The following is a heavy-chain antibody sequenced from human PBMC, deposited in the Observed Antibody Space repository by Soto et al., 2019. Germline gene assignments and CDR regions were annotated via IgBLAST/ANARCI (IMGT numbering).Heavy chain of an antibody. CDR2: ISDSGGKT. CDR3: ATAFYSSHLGAVFDY. Sequence: GGSLRLSCAASGFTFSSHAMSWVRQAPGKGLECVSTISDSGGKTYYVDSVKGRFTISRDNSKNTLYLQMTSLRADDTAVYYCATAFYSSHLGAVFDYWGQGALVTVSS. V-gene: IGHV3-23*01. CDR1: GFTFSSHA. J-gene: IGHJ4*02. D-gene: IGHD3-22*01.